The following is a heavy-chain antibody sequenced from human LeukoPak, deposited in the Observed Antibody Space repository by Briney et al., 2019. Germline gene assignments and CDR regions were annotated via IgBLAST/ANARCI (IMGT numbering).Heavy chain of an antibody. CDR2: IYHSGST. V-gene: IGHV4-38-2*02. CDR3: ASGGPSSGWYTGYYYYYMDV. Sequence: SETLSLTCTVSGYSISSGYYWGWIRQPPGKGLEWIGSIYHSGSTYYNPSLKSRVTISVDTSKNQFSLKLSSVTAADTAVYHCASGGPSSGWYTGYYYYYMDVWGKGTTVTVSS. D-gene: IGHD6-19*01. J-gene: IGHJ6*03. CDR1: GYSISSGYY.